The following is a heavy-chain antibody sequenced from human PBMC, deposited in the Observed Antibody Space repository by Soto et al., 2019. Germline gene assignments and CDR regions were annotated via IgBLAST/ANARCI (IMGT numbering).Heavy chain of an antibody. D-gene: IGHD6-6*01. J-gene: IGHJ6*02. V-gene: IGHV4-61*01. CDR3: ARDQNSSSSGGMDV. Sequence: QVQLQESGPGLVKPSETLSLTCTVSGGSVSSGSYYWSWIRQPPGKGLEWIGYIYYSGSTNYNPSLKSRVTXXVXTXMNQFSLKLSSVTAADTAVYYCARDQNSSSSGGMDVWGQGTTVTVSS. CDR1: GGSVSSGSYY. CDR2: IYYSGST.